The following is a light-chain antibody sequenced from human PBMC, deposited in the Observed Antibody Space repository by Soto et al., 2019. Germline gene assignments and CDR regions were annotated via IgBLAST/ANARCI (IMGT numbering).Light chain of an antibody. CDR2: EVS. J-gene: IGLJ3*02. CDR3: SSFSGWNNCWV. Sequence: QSALTQPPSASGSPGQSVTISCTGTSSDVGAYNYVSWFQQQPGKAPTLMIYEVSKRPSGVPDRFSGSKSGNTASLTVSGLQAEDEADYDGSSFSGWNNCWVFGGVTQLTVL. V-gene: IGLV2-8*01. CDR1: SSDVGAYNY.